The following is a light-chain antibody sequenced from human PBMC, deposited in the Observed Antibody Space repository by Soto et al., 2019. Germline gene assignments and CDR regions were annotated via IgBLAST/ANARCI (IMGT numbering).Light chain of an antibody. CDR1: QGVSDS. CDR2: STS. CDR3: QQYNTYSRT. J-gene: IGKJ1*01. V-gene: IGKV1-8*01. Sequence: IRMTQSPSSFSASTGYRVSITFLASQGVSDSLAWYQQKAGKAPKLLVYSTSTLQSGVASRFSGSGSGAEFTLTISSLQPDDFATYYCQQYNTYSRTFGQGTKVDIK.